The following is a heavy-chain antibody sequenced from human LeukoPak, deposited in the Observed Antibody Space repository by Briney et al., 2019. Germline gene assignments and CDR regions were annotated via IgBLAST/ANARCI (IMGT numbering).Heavy chain of an antibody. CDR3: AETQGVPVPNWFDP. Sequence: ASVKVSCKASGGTFSSYAISWVRQAPGQGLGWMGGIIPIFGTANYAQKFQGRVTITTDESTSTAYMELSSLRSEDTAVYYCAETQGVPVPNWFDPWGQGTLVTASS. CDR1: GGTFSSYA. D-gene: IGHD2-2*01. V-gene: IGHV1-69*05. J-gene: IGHJ5*02. CDR2: IIPIFGTA.